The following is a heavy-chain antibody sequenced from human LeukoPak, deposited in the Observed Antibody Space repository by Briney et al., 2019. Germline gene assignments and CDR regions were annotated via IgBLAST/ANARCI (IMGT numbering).Heavy chain of an antibody. V-gene: IGHV4-4*09. Sequence: SETLSLTCTVSSASFLATSWTWIRQPPGKGLEWIGYVLPTGSPNYNPSLMSRVTISADTSNKQISLKLTSVTAADTAVYYCARLGDDILTGYPAAWLDYWGPGTLVTVSS. D-gene: IGHD3-9*01. CDR3: ARLGDDILTGYPAAWLDY. J-gene: IGHJ4*02. CDR1: SASFLATS. CDR2: VLPTGSP.